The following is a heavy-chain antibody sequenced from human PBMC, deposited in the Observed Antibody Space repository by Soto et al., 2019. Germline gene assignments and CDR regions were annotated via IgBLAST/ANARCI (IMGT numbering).Heavy chain of an antibody. D-gene: IGHD1-7*01. CDR1: GFTFSSYG. Sequence: QVQLVESGGGVVQPGRSLRLSCAASGFTFSSYGMHWVRQAPGKGLEWVGLIWHDGRNTFYVDSVRGRFDTSRHNSKNTLYLHMNSLSADDTAVYYCARELVGNFIDYWGQGTLVTVSS. CDR3: ARELVGNFIDY. V-gene: IGHV3-33*01. CDR2: IWHDGRNT. J-gene: IGHJ4*02.